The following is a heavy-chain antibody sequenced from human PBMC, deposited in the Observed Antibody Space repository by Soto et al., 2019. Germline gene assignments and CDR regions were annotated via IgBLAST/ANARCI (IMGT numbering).Heavy chain of an antibody. CDR1: GGTFSTYG. CDR3: ASRERVDAFDV. Sequence: QVQLVQSGAEVKKPGSSVKVSCKASGGTFSTYGITWVRQASGQGLEWMGGIIPISGSIKFAQKLQGRLTIIPDESTSTVYMELSSLTSEDTAMYYCASRERVDAFDVWGQGTMVTVSS. J-gene: IGHJ3*01. V-gene: IGHV1-69*01. CDR2: IIPISGSI. D-gene: IGHD1-26*01.